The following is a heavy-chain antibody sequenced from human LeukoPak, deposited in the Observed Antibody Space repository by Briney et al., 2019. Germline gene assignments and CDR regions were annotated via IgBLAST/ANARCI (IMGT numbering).Heavy chain of an antibody. Sequence: PGGSLRLSCAASGFTFSSHAMSWVRQPPGKGLEWVSAISCSGGSTYYADSVKGRFTISRDNSKNTLYLQMNSLRAEDTAVYYCAKDGDTAMVTMAFDIWGQGTMVTVSS. CDR2: ISCSGGST. J-gene: IGHJ3*02. V-gene: IGHV3-23*01. CDR1: GFTFSSHA. CDR3: AKDGDTAMVTMAFDI. D-gene: IGHD5-18*01.